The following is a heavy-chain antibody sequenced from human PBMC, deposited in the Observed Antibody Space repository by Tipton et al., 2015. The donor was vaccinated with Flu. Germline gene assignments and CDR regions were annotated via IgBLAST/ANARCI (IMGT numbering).Heavy chain of an antibody. CDR1: GFTFSSYS. D-gene: IGHD6-13*01. CDR2: ISSSSSYI. V-gene: IGHV3-21*01. Sequence: SLRLSCAASGFTFSSYSMNWVRQAPGKGLEWVSSISSSSSYIYYADSVKGRFTISRDNAKNSLYLQMNSLRAEDTAVYYCARDIPGIAAARFDYWGQGTLVTVSS. CDR3: ARDIPGIAAARFDY. J-gene: IGHJ4*02.